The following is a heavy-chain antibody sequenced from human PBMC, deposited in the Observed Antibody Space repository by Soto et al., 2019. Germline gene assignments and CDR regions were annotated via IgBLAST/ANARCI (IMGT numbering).Heavy chain of an antibody. CDR1: GYSFTSYW. J-gene: IGHJ6*03. D-gene: IGHD4-17*01. CDR3: ARHIGFGTPVTTYYYYYYMDV. CDR2: IYPGDSDT. V-gene: IGHV5-51*01. Sequence: GESLKISCKGSGYSFTSYWIGWVRQMPGKGLEWMGIIYPGDSDTRYSPSFEGQVTISADKSISTAYLQWSSLKASDTAMYYCARHIGFGTPVTTYYYYYYMDVWGKGTTVTVSS.